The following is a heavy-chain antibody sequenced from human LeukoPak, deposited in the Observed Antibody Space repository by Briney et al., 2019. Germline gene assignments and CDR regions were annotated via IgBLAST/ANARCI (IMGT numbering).Heavy chain of an antibody. Sequence: GGSLRLSCAASGFTFSSYAMNWVRQAPGKGLEWVSYISTMSSTKYYADSVKGRFTISRDNAKNSLYLQMNSLRDEDTAVYYCARGKIGYYYGDDDGFWGQGTLVTVSS. CDR1: GFTFSSYA. J-gene: IGHJ4*02. CDR2: ISTMSSTK. CDR3: ARGKIGYYYGDDDGF. D-gene: IGHD4-17*01. V-gene: IGHV3-48*02.